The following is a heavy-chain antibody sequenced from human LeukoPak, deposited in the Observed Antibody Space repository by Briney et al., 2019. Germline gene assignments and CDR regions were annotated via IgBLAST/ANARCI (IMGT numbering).Heavy chain of an antibody. Sequence: GASVKVSCKFSGYTFIGYYMHSVRQAPGQGLEWMGWINPNSGGTIYAQKFQGRVTMSRDTSISTAYMELCRLRAANTPVYFCASDIQLWPSPGYWGQGTLVTVSS. CDR2: INPNSGGT. J-gene: IGHJ4*02. CDR1: GYTFIGYY. CDR3: ASDIQLWPSPGY. V-gene: IGHV1-2*02. D-gene: IGHD5-18*01.